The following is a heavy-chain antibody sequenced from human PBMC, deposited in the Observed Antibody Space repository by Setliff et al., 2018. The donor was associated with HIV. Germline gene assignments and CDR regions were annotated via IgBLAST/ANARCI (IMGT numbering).Heavy chain of an antibody. D-gene: IGHD3-22*01. V-gene: IGHV1-69*05. CDR1: GGSFSSYA. CDR3: ARGGGGYYYVGAVDI. CDR2: IIPIFGTA. J-gene: IGHJ3*02. Sequence: SVKVSCKASGGSFSSYAISWVRQAPGQGLEWMGGIIPIFGTAKYAQKFQGRVTITTDESTSTAYMELSSLRSEDTAVYYCARGGGGYYYVGAVDIWGQGTVVTVSS.